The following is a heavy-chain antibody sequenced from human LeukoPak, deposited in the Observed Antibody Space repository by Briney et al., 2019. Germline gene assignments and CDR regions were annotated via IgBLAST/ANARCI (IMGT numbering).Heavy chain of an antibody. CDR1: GFTVSSNY. V-gene: IGHV3-66*01. D-gene: IGHD2-21*02. Sequence: GGSLRLSCAASGFTVSSNYMSWVRQAPGKGLEWVSVIYSGGSTYYADSAKGRFTISRDNSKNTLYLQMNSLRAEDTAVYYCAREKSDARFDPWGQGTLVTVSS. CDR2: IYSGGST. J-gene: IGHJ5*02. CDR3: AREKSDARFDP.